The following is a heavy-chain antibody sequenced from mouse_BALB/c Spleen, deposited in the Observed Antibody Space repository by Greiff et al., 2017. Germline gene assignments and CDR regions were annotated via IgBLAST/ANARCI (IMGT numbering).Heavy chain of an antibody. J-gene: IGHJ3*01. D-gene: IGHD2-14*01. CDR2: INPSNGGT. Sequence: QVHVKQSGAELVKPGASVKLSCKASGYTFTSYYMYWVKQRPGQGLEWIGEINPSNGGTNFNEKFKSKATLTVDKSSSTAYMQLSSLTSEDSAVYYCTRWGVRRAWFAYWGQGTLVTVSA. CDR3: TRWGVRRAWFAY. CDR1: GYTFTSYY. V-gene: IGHV1S81*02.